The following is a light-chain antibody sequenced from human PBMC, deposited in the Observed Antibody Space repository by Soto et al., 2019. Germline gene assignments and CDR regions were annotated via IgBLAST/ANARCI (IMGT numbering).Light chain of an antibody. V-gene: IGKV3-15*01. J-gene: IGKJ4*01. Sequence: EIVMTQSPGTLSVSPGERATLSCRAGQGVTTNFAWYQQKSGQSPRLLIYDVSIRATGVPARFSGTGSETDFTLTISGLQSEDFAVYYCQQYGSLPPLSFGGGTKVDIK. CDR3: QQYGSLPPLS. CDR1: QGVTTN. CDR2: DVS.